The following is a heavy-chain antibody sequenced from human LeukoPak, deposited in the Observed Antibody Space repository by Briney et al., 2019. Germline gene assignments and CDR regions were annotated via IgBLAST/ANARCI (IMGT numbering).Heavy chain of an antibody. J-gene: IGHJ4*02. D-gene: IGHD3-10*01. CDR3: AKLYGSGTYNNYFHY. V-gene: IGHV3-7*03. CDR1: GFTFSSYW. CDR2: IKQDGSEK. Sequence: GGSLRLSCAASGFTFSSYWMSWVRQAPGKGLEWVANIKQDGSEKYYVDSVKGRFTISRDNAKNSLYLQMNSLRAEDTAVYYCAKLYGSGTYNNYFHYWGQGTLVTVSS.